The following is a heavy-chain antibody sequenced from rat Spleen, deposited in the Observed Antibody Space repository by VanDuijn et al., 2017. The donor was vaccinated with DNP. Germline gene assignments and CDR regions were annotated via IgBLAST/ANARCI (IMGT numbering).Heavy chain of an antibody. J-gene: IGHJ2*01. D-gene: IGHD1-11*01. CDR1: GFAFSDYY. CDR2: ISPDGGHT. Sequence: EVQLVGSGGGLVQSGRSLKLSCAGSGFAFSDYYMAWVRPVPTKGLDWVASISPDGGHTYYRDSVKGQFTISRDNAKNTLYLQMNSLRSEDTATYYCARGVYGGYLYFDYWGQGVMVTVSS. CDR3: ARGVYGGYLYFDY. V-gene: IGHV5-25*01.